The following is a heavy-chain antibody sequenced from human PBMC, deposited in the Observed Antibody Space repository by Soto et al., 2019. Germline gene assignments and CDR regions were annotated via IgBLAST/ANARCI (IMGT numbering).Heavy chain of an antibody. CDR3: AHRHELVGFDI. J-gene: IGHJ3*02. V-gene: IGHV2-5*01. Sequence: QITLKESGPTLVKPTQTLTLTCTFSGFSLNTRAVGVGWIRQPPGKALEWLALINWNDDERYSPSLKDRLTITKDTSRSHVVLTMTNVDPVDTATYYCAHRHELVGFDIWGQGTTVTVSS. CDR2: INWNDDE. CDR1: GFSLNTRAVG. D-gene: IGHD1-26*01.